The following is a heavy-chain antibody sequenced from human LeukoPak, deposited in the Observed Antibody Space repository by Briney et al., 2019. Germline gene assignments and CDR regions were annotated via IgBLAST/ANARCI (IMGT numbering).Heavy chain of an antibody. Sequence: GGSLRLSCAASGFTFSSYAMSWVRQAPGKGLEGVSAISGSGGSTYYADSVKGRFTISRDNSKNTLYLQMNSLRAEDTAVYYCAKDQGRGNVVVTAPRIDYWGQGTLATVSS. V-gene: IGHV3-23*01. J-gene: IGHJ4*02. CDR3: AKDQGRGNVVVTAPRIDY. D-gene: IGHD2-21*02. CDR1: GFTFSSYA. CDR2: ISGSGGST.